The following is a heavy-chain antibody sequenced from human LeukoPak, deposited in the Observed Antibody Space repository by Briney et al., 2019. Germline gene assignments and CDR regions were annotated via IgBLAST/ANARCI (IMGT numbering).Heavy chain of an antibody. D-gene: IGHD1-26*01. CDR3: ARGDNSGTYS. CDR1: GFTVSSNY. Sequence: KPGGSLRLSCAASGFTVSSNYMSWVRQAPGKGLEWVSYISSSGRTMYYADSVKGRFTISRDNAKNSLYLQMNSLRAEDTAVYYCARGDNSGTYSWGQGTLVSLSS. V-gene: IGHV3-11*04. J-gene: IGHJ4*02. CDR2: ISSSGRTM.